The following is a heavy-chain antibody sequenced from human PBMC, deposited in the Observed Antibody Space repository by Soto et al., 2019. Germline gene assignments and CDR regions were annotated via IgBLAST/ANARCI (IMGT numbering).Heavy chain of an antibody. Sequence: GESLKISCKGSGYSFTSYWIGWVRQMPGKGLEWMGIIYPGDSDTRYSPSFQGQVTISADKSISTAYLQWSSLKASDTAMYYCARTHITIFGVVIGAFDIWGQGTMVTVSS. CDR2: IYPGDSDT. CDR3: ARTHITIFGVVIGAFDI. CDR1: GYSFTSYW. V-gene: IGHV5-51*01. D-gene: IGHD3-3*01. J-gene: IGHJ3*02.